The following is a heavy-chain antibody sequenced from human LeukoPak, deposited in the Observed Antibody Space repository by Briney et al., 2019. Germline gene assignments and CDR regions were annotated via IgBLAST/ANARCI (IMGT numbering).Heavy chain of an antibody. V-gene: IGHV3-23*01. D-gene: IGHD3-22*01. Sequence: PGGSLRLSCAASGFTFSSYAMSWVRQAPGKGLEWASAISGSGGSTYYADSVKGRFTISRDNYKNTLYLQMNSLRGEDTAMYYCARDLDYFDSSGSHRRRNYFDYWGQGTLVTVSS. CDR2: ISGSGGST. CDR1: GFTFSSYA. CDR3: ARDLDYFDSSGSHRRRNYFDY. J-gene: IGHJ4*02.